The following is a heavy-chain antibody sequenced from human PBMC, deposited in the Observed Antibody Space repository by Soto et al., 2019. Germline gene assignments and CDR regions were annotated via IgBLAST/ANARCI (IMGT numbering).Heavy chain of an antibody. J-gene: IGHJ6*03. V-gene: IGHV3-21*01. D-gene: IGHD2-15*01. CDR2: ISSSSSYI. Sequence: GGSLRLSCAASGFTFSSYSMNWVRQAPGKGLEWVSSISSSSSYIYYADSVKGRFTISRDNAKNSLYLQMNSLRAEDTAVYYCARDGTSVSGYCSGGSCYPAYYYYYYYMDVWGKGTTVTVSS. CDR3: ARDGTSVSGYCSGGSCYPAYYYYYYYMDV. CDR1: GFTFSSYS.